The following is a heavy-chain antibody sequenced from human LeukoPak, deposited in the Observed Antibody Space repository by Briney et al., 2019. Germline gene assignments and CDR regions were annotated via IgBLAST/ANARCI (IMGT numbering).Heavy chain of an antibody. V-gene: IGHV1-2*06. CDR1: GYTFSGYY. CDR2: INPNSGGT. D-gene: IGHD6-13*01. CDR3: ARDFGQQREYGMDV. J-gene: IGHJ6*02. Sequence: ASVKVSCKASGYTFSGYYIHWVRQAPGQGLEWMGRINPNSGGTHYAQKFQGGVTMTRDTSISTAYMELSRLRSDDTAVYYCARDFGQQREYGMDVWGQGTTVTVSS.